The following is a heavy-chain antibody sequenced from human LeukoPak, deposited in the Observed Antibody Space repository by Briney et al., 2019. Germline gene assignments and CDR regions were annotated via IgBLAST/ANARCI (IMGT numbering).Heavy chain of an antibody. CDR2: MNPNSGNT. Sequence: ASVKVSCKASGYTFTSYDINWVRQATGQGLEWMGWMNPNSGNTGYAQKFQGRVTMTSNTSISTAYMELSSLRSEDTAVYYCAGGQYYGSGSYSIDHWGQGNLVTVSS. V-gene: IGHV1-8*01. CDR3: AGGQYYGSGSYSIDH. J-gene: IGHJ4*02. D-gene: IGHD3-10*01. CDR1: GYTFTSYD.